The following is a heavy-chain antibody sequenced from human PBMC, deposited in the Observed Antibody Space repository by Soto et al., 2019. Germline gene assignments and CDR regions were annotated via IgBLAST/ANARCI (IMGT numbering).Heavy chain of an antibody. V-gene: IGHV3-7*04. CDR1: GFTFISYW. Sequence: EVQLVESGGGLVQPGGSLRPSCAASGFTFISYWLSWSRQAPGKGLEGVANIKQDGSEKYNVASVTGRFTISRDNAKNSLYLQMTSLRAEDTAVYYCARDLASTTIPNYWCQGTLVTVSS. CDR3: ARDLASTTIPNY. CDR2: IKQDGSEK. D-gene: IGHD4-17*01. J-gene: IGHJ4*02.